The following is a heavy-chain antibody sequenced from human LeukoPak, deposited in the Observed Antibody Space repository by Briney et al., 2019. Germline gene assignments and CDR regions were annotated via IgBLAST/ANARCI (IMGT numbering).Heavy chain of an antibody. J-gene: IGHJ4*02. D-gene: IGHD4-17*01. CDR3: ARDSVGDLLDY. CDR2: IDSSGITI. CDR1: GFPFSSYE. Sequence: PGGSLRLSCAGSGFPFSSYEMNWLRQAPGRGLEGVSHIDSSGITIYYGDSVKGRFTISRDNAKNSIYLQMDSLRVEDTAIYYCARDSVGDLLDYWGQGTPVTVSS. V-gene: IGHV3-48*03.